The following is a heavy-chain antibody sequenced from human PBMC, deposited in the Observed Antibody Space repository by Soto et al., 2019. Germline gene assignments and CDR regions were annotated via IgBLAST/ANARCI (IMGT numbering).Heavy chain of an antibody. CDR2: IIPIFGTA. CDR1: GGTFSSYA. D-gene: IGHD4-17*01. CDR3: AREVDYGDYLFDY. V-gene: IGHV1-69*13. J-gene: IGHJ4*02. Sequence: SVKVSCKASGGTFSSYAISWVRQAPGQGLEWMGGIIPIFGTANYAQKFQGRVTITADESTSTAYMELSSLRSEDTAVYYCAREVDYGDYLFDYWGQGTLVTVSS.